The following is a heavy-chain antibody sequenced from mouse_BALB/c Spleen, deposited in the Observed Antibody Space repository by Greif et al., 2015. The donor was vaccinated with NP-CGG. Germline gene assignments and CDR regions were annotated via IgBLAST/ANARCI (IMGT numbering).Heavy chain of an antibody. CDR3: ARKRYGNYVWFAY. V-gene: IGHV1-4*01. CDR1: GYTFTSYT. Sequence: QVQLQQPGAELARPGASVRMSCKASGYTFTSYTMHWVKQRPGQGLEWIGYINPSSGYTNYNQKFKDKATLTADKSSSTAYMQLSSLTSEDSAVYYCARKRYGNYVWFAYWGQGTLVTVSA. D-gene: IGHD2-10*02. J-gene: IGHJ3*01. CDR2: INPSSGYT.